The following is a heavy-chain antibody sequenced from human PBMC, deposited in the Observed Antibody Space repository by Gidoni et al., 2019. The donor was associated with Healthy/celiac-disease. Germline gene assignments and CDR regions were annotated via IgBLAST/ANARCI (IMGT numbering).Heavy chain of an antibody. J-gene: IGHJ5*02. Sequence: QVQLQESGPGLVKPSETLSLTCTVSGGSISSYYCSWIRQPPGKGLEWIGYIYYSGSTNYNPSLKSRVTISVDTSKNQFSLKLSSVTAADTAVYYCARVVPLAVAGHEGPYNWFDPWGQGTLVTVSS. CDR1: GGSISSYY. CDR2: IYYSGST. D-gene: IGHD6-19*01. V-gene: IGHV4-59*01. CDR3: ARVVPLAVAGHEGPYNWFDP.